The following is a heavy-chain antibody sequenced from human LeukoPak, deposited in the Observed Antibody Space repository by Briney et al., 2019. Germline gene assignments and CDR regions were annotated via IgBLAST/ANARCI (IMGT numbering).Heavy chain of an antibody. CDR3: ARGGYSSSWSHFDY. Sequence: GGSLRPSCAASGFTVSSNYMSWVRQAPGKGLEWVSVIYSGGTTNYADSVKGRFTISRDNSKNTLFLQMNSLRAEDTAVYYCARGGYSSSWSHFDYWGRGTLVTVSS. CDR1: GFTVSSNY. CDR2: IYSGGTT. V-gene: IGHV3-53*01. D-gene: IGHD6-13*01. J-gene: IGHJ4*02.